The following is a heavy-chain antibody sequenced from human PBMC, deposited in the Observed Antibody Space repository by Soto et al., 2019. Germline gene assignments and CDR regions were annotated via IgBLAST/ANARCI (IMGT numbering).Heavy chain of an antibody. CDR3: ARDRTAMALNWFDP. CDR2: ISYDGSNK. CDR1: GFTFSSYA. V-gene: IGHV3-30-3*01. J-gene: IGHJ5*02. D-gene: IGHD5-18*01. Sequence: QVPLVESGGGVVQPGRSLRLSCAASGFTFSSYAVHWVRQAPGKGLEWVAVISYDGSNKYYADSVKGRFTISRDNSKNTLYLQMNSLRAEDTAVYYCARDRTAMALNWFDPWGQGTLVTVSS.